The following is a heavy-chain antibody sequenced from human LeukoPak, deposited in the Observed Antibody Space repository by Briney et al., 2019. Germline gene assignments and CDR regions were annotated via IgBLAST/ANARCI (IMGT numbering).Heavy chain of an antibody. CDR2: INPNSGGT. Sequence: ASVKVSCKTSGDTLNNYVLTWVRQAPGQGLEWMGWINPNSGGTHYAQKFLGCVTLTRDTSITTAYMELSRLKSDDTAVYYCVRVAGFGGGNPFDYWGQGTLVTVSS. CDR1: GDTLNNYV. J-gene: IGHJ4*02. V-gene: IGHV1-2*04. D-gene: IGHD3-3*01. CDR3: VRVAGFGGGNPFDY.